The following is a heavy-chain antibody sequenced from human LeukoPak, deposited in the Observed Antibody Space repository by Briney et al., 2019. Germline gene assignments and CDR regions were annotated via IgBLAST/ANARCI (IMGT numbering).Heavy chain of an antibody. J-gene: IGHJ5*02. CDR2: NSSNGNT. D-gene: IGHD6-25*01. CDR3: AKAGPYSSGWFDL. Sequence: AETLSLTCTVSGGSISLYYWTWIRQPPGEGLEWIGYNSSNGNTNYNPSLKSRVTISVDMSKNQFSLRLSSVTAADTAVYYCAKAGPYSSGWFDLWGQGTLVTVSS. CDR1: GGSISLYY. V-gene: IGHV4-59*01.